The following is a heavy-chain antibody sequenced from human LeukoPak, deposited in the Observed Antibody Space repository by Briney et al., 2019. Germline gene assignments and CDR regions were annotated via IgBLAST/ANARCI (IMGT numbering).Heavy chain of an antibody. CDR2: IYYSGST. J-gene: IGHJ3*02. Sequence: SETLSLTCTVSGGSVSSGSYYWSWLRQPPGRGLEWIGYIYYSGSTNYNPSLKSRVTISVDTSKNQFSLKLSSVTAADTAVYYCARVNYLQKIAFDIWGQGTMVTVSS. CDR1: GGSVSSGSYY. D-gene: IGHD2/OR15-2a*01. V-gene: IGHV4-61*01. CDR3: ARVNYLQKIAFDI.